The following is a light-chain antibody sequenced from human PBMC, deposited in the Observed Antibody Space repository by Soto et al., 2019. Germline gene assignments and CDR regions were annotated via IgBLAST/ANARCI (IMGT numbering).Light chain of an antibody. V-gene: IGKV2-24*01. J-gene: IGKJ1*01. CDR2: QIS. CDR1: QSLVYSDGNTY. CDR3: VQFSHFPRT. Sequence: DIVLTQTPLSSPVTLGQPASISCRSSQSLVYSDGNTYLSWLQQRPGQPPRLLIYQISNRFSGVPDIFSGSGAGTDFTLKISRVEAEDVGVYSCVQFSHFPRTFGQGTKVDIK.